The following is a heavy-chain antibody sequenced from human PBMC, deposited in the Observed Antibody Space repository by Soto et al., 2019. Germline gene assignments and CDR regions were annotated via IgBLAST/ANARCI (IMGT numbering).Heavy chain of an antibody. D-gene: IGHD6-6*01. J-gene: IGHJ6*02. CDR2: IYSSGST. CDR3: ARGIAARPARLGMDV. Sequence: PSETLSLTCTVSGGSIGGSNYFWGWIRQSPGTGLEWLGTIYSSGSTYYNPSLKSRVTILVDPSKNQFSLKLSSVTAADTAVYYCARGIAARPARLGMDVWGQGTTVTVSS. CDR1: GGSIGGSNYF. V-gene: IGHV4-39*07.